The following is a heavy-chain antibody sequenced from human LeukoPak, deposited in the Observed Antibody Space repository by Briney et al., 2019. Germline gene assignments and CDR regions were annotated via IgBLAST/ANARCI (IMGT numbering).Heavy chain of an antibody. J-gene: IGHJ4*02. D-gene: IGHD5-18*01. V-gene: IGHV3-74*01. CDR2: INSDGSST. CDR3: ARGGTAMGFDY. CDR1: GFTFSSYW. Sequence: GGSLRLSCAASGFTFSSYWMHWVRQAPGKGLVWVSRINSDGSSTSYADSVKGRFTISRDNAKNTLYLQMNSLRAEDTAVYYCARGGTAMGFDYWGQGTLVTVSS.